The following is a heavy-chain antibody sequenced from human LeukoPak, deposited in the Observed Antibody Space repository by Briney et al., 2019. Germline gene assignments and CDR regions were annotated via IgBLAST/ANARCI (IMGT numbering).Heavy chain of an antibody. CDR3: ASGKVRVVPAATGAPFDY. V-gene: IGHV1-69*06. CDR2: IIPIFGTA. CDR1: GGTFSSYA. Sequence: SVKVSCKASGGTFSSYAISWVRQAPGQGLEWMGGIIPIFGTANYAQKFQGRVTITADKSASTAYMELSSLRSEDTAVYYCASGKVRVVPAATGAPFDYWGQGTLVTVSS. J-gene: IGHJ4*02. D-gene: IGHD2-2*01.